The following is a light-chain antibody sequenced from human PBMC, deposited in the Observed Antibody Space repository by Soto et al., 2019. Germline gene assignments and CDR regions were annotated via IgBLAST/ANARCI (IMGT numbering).Light chain of an antibody. CDR3: QQYHNWPPIT. J-gene: IGKJ1*01. CDR1: QGVSSSY. CDR2: GAS. V-gene: IGKV3D-15*01. Sequence: EIVLTQSPGTLSLSPGERATLSCRASQGVSSSYLAWYQQKPGQAPRLLIYGASTRASGIPARFSGSGSGTEFTLTISSLQSEDFAVYYCQQYHNWPPITFGQGTKVDIK.